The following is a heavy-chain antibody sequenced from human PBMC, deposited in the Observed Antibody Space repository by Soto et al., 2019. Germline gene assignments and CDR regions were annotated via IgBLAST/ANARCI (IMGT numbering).Heavy chain of an antibody. CDR2: IIPIFGTA. V-gene: IGHV1-69*13. J-gene: IGHJ6*02. D-gene: IGHD1-7*01. CDR3: AGPPELTRIYYYYGMDV. CDR1: GGTFSSYA. Sequence: SVKVSCKASGGTFSSYAISWVRQAPGQGLEWMGGIIPIFGTANYAQKFQGRVTITADESTSTAYMELSSLRSEDTAVYYCAGPPELTRIYYYYGMDVWGQGTTVTSP.